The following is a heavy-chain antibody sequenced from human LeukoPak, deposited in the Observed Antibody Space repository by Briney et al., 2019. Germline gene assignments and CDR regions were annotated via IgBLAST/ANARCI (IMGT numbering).Heavy chain of an antibody. V-gene: IGHV3-33*06. Sequence: GRSLRLSCVASGFTFTNHGMHWVRQAPGKGLEWVARIWDDGSDKYSADSVRGRFTISRDNSKKTLYLQMNSLRAEDTAVYYCAKAHYYDSSGYYPFDYWGQGTLVTVSS. CDR1: GFTFTNHG. CDR3: AKAHYYDSSGYYPFDY. CDR2: IWDDGSDK. J-gene: IGHJ4*02. D-gene: IGHD3-22*01.